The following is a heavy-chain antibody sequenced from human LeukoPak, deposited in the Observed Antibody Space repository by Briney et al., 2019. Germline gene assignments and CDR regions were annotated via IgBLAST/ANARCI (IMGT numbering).Heavy chain of an antibody. CDR2: ISSSDGIR. Sequence: KTGGSLRLSCAASGFTFSDYYMSWIRQAPGKGLEWISYISSSDGIRYYADSVKGRFTISRDNAKKSLYLQMSSLRAEDTAVYYCARGDRYTMATLDYWGQGTLVTVSS. CDR1: GFTFSDYY. CDR3: ARGDRYTMATLDY. V-gene: IGHV3-11*04. J-gene: IGHJ4*02. D-gene: IGHD3-10*01.